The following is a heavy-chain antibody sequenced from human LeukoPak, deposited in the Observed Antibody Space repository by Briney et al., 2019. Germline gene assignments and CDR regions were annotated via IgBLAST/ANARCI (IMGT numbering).Heavy chain of an antibody. CDR1: GYNFTTYG. V-gene: IGHV1-18*01. Sequence: GASVKVSCKASGYNFTTYGVSWVRQAPGQRPEWMGWISCYNGNSKSSEKFQGRVTITADKSTSTAYMELSSLRSEDTAVYYCARDLHSGSYNYYYYGMDVWGQGTTVTVSS. CDR3: ARDLHSGSYNYYYYGMDV. J-gene: IGHJ6*02. D-gene: IGHD1-26*01. CDR2: ISCYNGNS.